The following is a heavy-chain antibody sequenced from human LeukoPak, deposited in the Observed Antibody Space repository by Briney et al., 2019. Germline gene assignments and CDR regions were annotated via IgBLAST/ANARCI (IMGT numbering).Heavy chain of an antibody. D-gene: IGHD3-10*01. Sequence: PGGSLRLSCAASGFNFDDYVMNWVRHAPGKGLEWVSSISSSSSYIYYADSVKGRFTISIDNAKNSLYLQMNSLRAEDTAVYYCAIRGSPMVRNYWGQGTLVTVSS. CDR3: AIRGSPMVRNY. CDR2: ISSSSSYI. CDR1: GFNFDDYV. V-gene: IGHV3-21*01. J-gene: IGHJ4*02.